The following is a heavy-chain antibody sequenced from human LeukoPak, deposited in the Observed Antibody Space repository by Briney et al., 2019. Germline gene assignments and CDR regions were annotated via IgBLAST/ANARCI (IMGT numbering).Heavy chain of an antibody. J-gene: IGHJ4*02. V-gene: IGHV3-30*18. CDR2: ISYDGSNK. Sequence: GRSLRLSCAASGFTFSSYGMPWVRQAPGKGLEWVAVISYDGSNKYYADSVKGRFTISRDNSKNTLYLQMNSLRAEDTAVYYCAKLQDPDYWGQGTLVTVSS. CDR1: GFTFSSYG. CDR3: AKLQDPDY.